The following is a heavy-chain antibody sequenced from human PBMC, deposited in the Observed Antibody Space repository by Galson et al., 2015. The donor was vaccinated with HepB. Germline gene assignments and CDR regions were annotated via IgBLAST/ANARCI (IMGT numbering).Heavy chain of an antibody. Sequence: SLRLSCAASGFTLSGHWMHWVRQAPGKGLVWVSRIDTDGSSTSYADSVKGRFTISRDNAKNTLYLQMNSLRAEDTATYYSTSLTAVVRFYAPDIWGQGAMVTVSS. CDR3: TSLTAVVRFYAPDI. D-gene: IGHD5-18*01. CDR2: IDTDGSST. J-gene: IGHJ3*02. V-gene: IGHV3-74*01. CDR1: GFTLSGHW.